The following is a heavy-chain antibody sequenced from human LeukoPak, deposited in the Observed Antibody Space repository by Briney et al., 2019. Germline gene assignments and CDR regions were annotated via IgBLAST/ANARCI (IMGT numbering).Heavy chain of an antibody. D-gene: IGHD3-10*01. CDR1: GGPITDHY. CDR3: ARDTHEYGSGSHYDDTFDS. CDR2: RHHSGGA. J-gene: IGHJ3*02. V-gene: IGHV4-59*11. Sequence: SETPSLTCTVSGGPITDHYWSWVRQPPGKGLEWIGYRHHSGGANSNPSLKSRVTISVDTSKNQISLKLSSVTAADTAVYYCARDTHEYGSGSHYDDTFDSWGQGTLVIVSS.